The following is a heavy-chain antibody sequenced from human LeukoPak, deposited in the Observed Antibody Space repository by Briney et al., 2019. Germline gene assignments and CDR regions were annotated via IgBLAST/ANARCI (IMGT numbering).Heavy chain of an antibody. V-gene: IGHV4-59*01. J-gene: IGHJ6*02. Sequence: TTSESLSLTCTVSGGSISSYYWSWIRQPPGKGLEWIGHIDFTGSTNYNPSLKSRVTVSVDTSKNQFSLKMTSVTAADTAVYYCARASGATITTYYGMDVWGQGTTVTVSS. CDR3: ARASGATITTYYGMDV. CDR1: GGSISSYY. D-gene: IGHD4-11*01. CDR2: IDFTGST.